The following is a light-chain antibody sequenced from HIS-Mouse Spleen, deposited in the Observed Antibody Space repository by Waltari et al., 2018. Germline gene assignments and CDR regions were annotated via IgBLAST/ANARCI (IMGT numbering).Light chain of an antibody. Sequence: DIQMTQSPSSLSASVGARVTITCRESQSISSYLNWYQQKPGKAPKLLIYAASSLQSGVPSRFSGSGSGTDFTLTISSLQPEDFATYYCQQSYSTPNTFGQGTKLEIK. CDR2: AAS. V-gene: IGKV1-39*01. J-gene: IGKJ2*01. CDR1: QSISSY. CDR3: QQSYSTPNT.